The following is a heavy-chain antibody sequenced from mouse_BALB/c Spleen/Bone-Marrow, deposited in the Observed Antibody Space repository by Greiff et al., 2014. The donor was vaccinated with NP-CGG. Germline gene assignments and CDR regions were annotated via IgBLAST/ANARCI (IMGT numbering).Heavy chain of an antibody. V-gene: IGHV1S81*02. CDR3: ARMITTRGFDY. CDR2: LNPSNGHT. D-gene: IGHD2-4*01. CDR1: GYTFTRYW. J-gene: IGHJ2*01. Sequence: VQRVESGAELLKPGTSVKLSCKASGYTFTRYWMHWVKQRPGQGLEWIGELNPSNGHTNYNGKFKNKATVTVDKSSSTAYMQLSSLTSGDSAVYYCARMITTRGFDYWGQGTTLTVSS.